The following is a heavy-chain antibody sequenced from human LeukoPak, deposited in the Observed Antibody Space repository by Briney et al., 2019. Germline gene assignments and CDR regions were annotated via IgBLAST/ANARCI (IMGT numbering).Heavy chain of an antibody. CDR2: IYHSGST. V-gene: IGHV4-30-2*01. Sequence: PSETLSLTCAVSGGSISSGGYSWSWIRQPPGKGLEWIGYIYHSGSTYYNPSLKSRVTISVDTSKNQFSLKLSSVTAADTAVYYCARDLASSATGHFDYWGQGTPVTVSS. D-gene: IGHD6-25*01. CDR3: ARDLASSATGHFDY. J-gene: IGHJ4*02. CDR1: GGSISSGGYS.